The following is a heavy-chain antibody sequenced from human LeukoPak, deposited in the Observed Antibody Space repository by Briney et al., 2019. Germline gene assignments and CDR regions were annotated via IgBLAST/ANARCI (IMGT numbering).Heavy chain of an antibody. CDR3: TRHSYYGSGSYYRGD. D-gene: IGHD3-10*01. Sequence: HGGSLRLSCAASGFTFSGSAMHWVRQASGKGLEWVGRIRSKANSYATAYAASVKGRFTISRDDSKNTAYLQMNSPKTEDTAVYYCTRHSYYGSGSYYRGDWGQGTLVTVSS. J-gene: IGHJ4*02. V-gene: IGHV3-73*01. CDR2: IRSKANSYAT. CDR1: GFTFSGSA.